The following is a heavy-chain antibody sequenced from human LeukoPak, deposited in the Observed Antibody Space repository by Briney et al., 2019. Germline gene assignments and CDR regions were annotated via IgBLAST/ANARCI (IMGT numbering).Heavy chain of an antibody. Sequence: GASVKVSCKASGYTFIGYSVHWVRQAPGQGLDWMGWINPNSGDTNYAQKFQGRVTMTRDTSITTAYMELSSLRSDDTAVYYCARVAVDSNAFDIWGQGTMVTVSS. CDR1: GYTFIGYS. D-gene: IGHD5-12*01. V-gene: IGHV1-2*02. J-gene: IGHJ3*02. CDR3: ARVAVDSNAFDI. CDR2: INPNSGDT.